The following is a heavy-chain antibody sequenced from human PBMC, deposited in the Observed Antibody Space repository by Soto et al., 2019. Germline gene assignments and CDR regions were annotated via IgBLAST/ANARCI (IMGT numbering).Heavy chain of an antibody. CDR2: ISSSGNYA. D-gene: IGHD3-22*01. V-gene: IGHV3-11*05. CDR3: AKDRYYYDSSGYYSGFDY. J-gene: IGHJ4*02. Sequence: PGGSLRLSCAASGFIFSDYYMNWIRQAPGKGLEWVSYISSSGNYAKYADSVKGRFTISRDNAKKSVYLQMNSLRAEDTAVYYCAKDRYYYDSSGYYSGFDYWGQGTLVTVSS. CDR1: GFIFSDYY.